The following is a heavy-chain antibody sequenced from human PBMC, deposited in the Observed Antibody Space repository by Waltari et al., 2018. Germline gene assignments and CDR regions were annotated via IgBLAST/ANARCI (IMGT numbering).Heavy chain of an antibody. V-gene: IGHV3-30*18. J-gene: IGHJ6*03. D-gene: IGHD5-12*01. Sequence: QVQLVESGGGVVQPGRSLRLSCAASGFTFSSYGMHWVRQAPGKGLGWVAVISYDGSNKYYADSVKGRFTISRDNSKNTLYLQMNSLRAEDTAVYYCAKDRLYYMDVWGKGTTVTVSS. CDR3: AKDRLYYMDV. CDR1: GFTFSSYG. CDR2: ISYDGSNK.